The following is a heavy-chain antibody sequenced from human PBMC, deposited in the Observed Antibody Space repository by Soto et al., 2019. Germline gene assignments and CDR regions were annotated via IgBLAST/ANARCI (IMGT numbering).Heavy chain of an antibody. CDR2: ISGSGGST. D-gene: IGHD6-19*01. V-gene: IGHV3-23*01. CDR3: AKDHSVAAVADYFDY. J-gene: IGHJ4*02. Sequence: GGSLRLSCAASGFTFSSYAMSWVRQAPGKGLEWVSAISGSGGSTYYADSVKGRFTISRDKSKNTLYLQMNSLRAEDTAVYYCAKDHSVAAVADYFDYWGQGTLVTVSS. CDR1: GFTFSSYA.